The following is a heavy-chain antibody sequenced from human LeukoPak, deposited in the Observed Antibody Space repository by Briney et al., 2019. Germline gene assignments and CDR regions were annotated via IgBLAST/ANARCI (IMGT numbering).Heavy chain of an antibody. CDR1: GGSIRSSSYY. V-gene: IGHV4-39*01. Sequence: PSETLSLTCAVSGGSIRSSSYYWAWIRQPPGTGLEWIMSMYYSGSRYYNWSLRSRITVSADTSKNQFSLQVNSVTPEDTAVYYCARGGQGDGYSADEAFDIWGQGTMVTVSS. J-gene: IGHJ3*02. CDR2: MYYSGSR. D-gene: IGHD5-24*01. CDR3: ARGGQGDGYSADEAFDI.